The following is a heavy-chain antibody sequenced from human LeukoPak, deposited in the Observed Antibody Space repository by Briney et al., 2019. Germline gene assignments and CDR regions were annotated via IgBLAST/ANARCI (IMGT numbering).Heavy chain of an antibody. CDR3: VRRDNTGWNYFDY. J-gene: IGHJ4*02. D-gene: IGHD6-19*01. V-gene: IGHV4-59*08. Sequence: PSETLSLTCTVSGGSINSHYWSWIRQPPGKGLEGIGDIYYKGNTNYNPSLKSRVTISVDTSKNHLSVKLTSVIDADTAIYYCVRRDNTGWNYFDYWGQGILVTVSS. CDR2: IYYKGNT. CDR1: GGSINSHY.